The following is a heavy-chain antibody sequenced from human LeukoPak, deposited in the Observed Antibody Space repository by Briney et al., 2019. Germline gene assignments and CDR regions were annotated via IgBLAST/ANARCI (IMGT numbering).Heavy chain of an antibody. CDR2: INPNSGGT. CDR3: ARVDSGSYYDAFDI. J-gene: IGHJ3*02. D-gene: IGHD1-26*01. CDR1: GYTFTGYY. Sequence: ASVKVSCKASGYTFTGYYMHWVRQAPGQGLEWMGWINPNSGGTNYAQKFQGRVTMTRDTSISTAYMELSRLRSDDTAVYYCARVDSGSYYDAFDIWGQGTMVTVSS. V-gene: IGHV1-2*02.